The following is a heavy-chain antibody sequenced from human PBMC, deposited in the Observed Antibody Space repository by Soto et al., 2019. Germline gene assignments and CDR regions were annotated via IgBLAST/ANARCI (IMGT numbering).Heavy chain of an antibody. J-gene: IGHJ4*02. D-gene: IGHD3-22*01. CDR1: GFTFSDYY. Sequence: GGSLRLSCSASGFTFSDYYMSWIRQAPGKGLEWISYIDSSDSIIYYADSVKGRFTISRDNAKNSLYLQMNSLRAEDTAVYYCARDLGYYDSSGYFDYWGQGTLVTVSS. CDR3: ARDLGYYDSSGYFDY. V-gene: IGHV3-11*01. CDR2: IDSSDSII.